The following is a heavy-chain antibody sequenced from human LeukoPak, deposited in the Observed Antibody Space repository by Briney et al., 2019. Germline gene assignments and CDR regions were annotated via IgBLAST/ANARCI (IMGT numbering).Heavy chain of an antibody. Sequence: PSETLSLTCAVSGGSISSGGYAWSWIRQPPVKGLEWIGYMYESGSTYYNPSLKSRVTISVDRSKNQFTLKLSSVTAADTAVSYCAREVGGVDTAMAKSNWFDPWGQGTLVTVSS. V-gene: IGHV4-30-2*01. D-gene: IGHD5-18*01. CDR3: AREVGGVDTAMAKSNWFDP. CDR2: MYESGST. J-gene: IGHJ5*02. CDR1: GGSISSGGYA.